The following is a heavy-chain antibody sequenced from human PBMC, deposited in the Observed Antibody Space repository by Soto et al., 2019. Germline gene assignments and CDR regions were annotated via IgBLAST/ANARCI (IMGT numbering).Heavy chain of an antibody. V-gene: IGHV3-23*01. CDR1: GFIFRDFA. D-gene: IGHD4-17*01. J-gene: IGHJ5*02. CDR2: ISGPGGNT. CDR3: AKSPVTTGDWFDP. Sequence: EEQLLESGGGLIQTGGSLRLSCAASGFIFRDFAMIWVRQSPGKGLEWVAAISGPGGNTYYADSVKGRFTISRDNSKNTLFVQMSSLRADDTAIYYCAKSPVTTGDWFDPWGQGTLVTVSS.